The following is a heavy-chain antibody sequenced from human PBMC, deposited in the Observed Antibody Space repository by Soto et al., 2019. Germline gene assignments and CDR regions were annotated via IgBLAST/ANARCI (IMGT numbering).Heavy chain of an antibody. CDR3: ASYVGDTNWFAP. V-gene: IGHV4-34*01. D-gene: IGHD1-26*01. CDR1: GGSFSGYY. CDR2: INHSGST. J-gene: IGHJ5*02. Sequence: SETLSLTCAVYGGSFSGYYWSWIRQPPGKGLEWIGEINHSGSTNYNPSLKSRVTISVDTSKNQFSLKLSSVTAADTAVYYCASYVGDTNWFAPWGQGSLVPVSS.